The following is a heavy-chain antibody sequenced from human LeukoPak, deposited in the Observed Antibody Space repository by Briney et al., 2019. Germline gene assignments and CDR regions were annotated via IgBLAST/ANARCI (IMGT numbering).Heavy chain of an antibody. D-gene: IGHD5-18*01. J-gene: IGHJ4*02. CDR1: GGSFSGYY. CDR2: INHSGST. V-gene: IGHV4-34*01. CDR3: ASTSGYSYGSYFDY. Sequence: RTSETLSLTCAVYGGSFSGYYWSWIRQPPGKGLEWIGEINHSGSTNYNPSLKSRVTISVDTSKNQFSLKLSSVTAADTAVYYCASTSGYSYGSYFDYWGQGTLVTVSS.